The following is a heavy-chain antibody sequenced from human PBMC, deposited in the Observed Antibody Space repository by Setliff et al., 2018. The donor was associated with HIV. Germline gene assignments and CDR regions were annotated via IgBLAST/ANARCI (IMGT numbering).Heavy chain of an antibody. CDR2: IHHSGST. J-gene: IGHJ4*02. Sequence: NPSETLSLTCAVSGYYIRSGYYWGWIRQPPGKGLEWIVTIHHSGSTYYSPSLKSRLSMSVDTSKNQFSLKLTSVTAADTAVYYCARDGRDVHYWGQGTLVTVSS. CDR3: ARDGRDVHY. V-gene: IGHV4-38-2*02. CDR1: GYYIRSGYY.